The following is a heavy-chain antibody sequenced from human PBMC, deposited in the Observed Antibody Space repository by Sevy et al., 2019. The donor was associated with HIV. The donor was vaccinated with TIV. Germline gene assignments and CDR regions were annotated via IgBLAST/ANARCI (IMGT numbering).Heavy chain of an antibody. J-gene: IGHJ5*02. CDR3: ARVDFQFVRGWLDP. Sequence: GGSLRLSCAASGFTFSSHSMNWVRQAPGKGLEWVSYISSSSTIYYADSVKDRFTMSRDNAKNSLYLQMNSLRAEDTAVYYCARVDFQFVRGWLDPWGQGTLVTVSS. D-gene: IGHD6-6*01. CDR1: GFTFSSHS. CDR2: ISSSSTI. V-gene: IGHV3-48*01.